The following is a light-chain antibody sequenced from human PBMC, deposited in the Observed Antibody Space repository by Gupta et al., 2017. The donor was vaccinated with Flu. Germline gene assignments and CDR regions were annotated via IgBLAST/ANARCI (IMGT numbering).Light chain of an antibody. J-gene: IGLJ1*01. Sequence: QSALTQPPSASGSPGQSPTISCTGTSSDVGGSKYVPWYQQHPGKAPKLIIYEVNKRPSGVPDRCSGSKSGNTASLTVSGLQAEDEADYYCSSYEGTNKIPFGTGTKVTVL. CDR3: SSYEGTNKIP. V-gene: IGLV2-8*01. CDR2: EVN. CDR1: SSDVGGSKY.